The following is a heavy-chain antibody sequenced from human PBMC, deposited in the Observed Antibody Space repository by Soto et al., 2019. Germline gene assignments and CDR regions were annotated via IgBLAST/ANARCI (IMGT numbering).Heavy chain of an antibody. D-gene: IGHD6-13*01. Sequence: QVQLVQSGAEVKKSGASVKVSCKASGYTFTSYDINWVRQATGQGLEWMGWMNPNSGNTGYAQKFQGRVTMTRNTSISTAYMDLSSLRYEVTAVYYCARERSAAGTGWFDPWGQGTLVTVSS. CDR2: MNPNSGNT. V-gene: IGHV1-8*01. CDR3: ARERSAAGTGWFDP. CDR1: GYTFTSYD. J-gene: IGHJ5*02.